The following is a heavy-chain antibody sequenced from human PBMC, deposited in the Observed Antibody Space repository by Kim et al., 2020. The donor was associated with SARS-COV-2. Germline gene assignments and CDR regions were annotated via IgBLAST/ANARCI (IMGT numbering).Heavy chain of an antibody. V-gene: IGHV1-24*01. CDR3: ATSITIFGGFDP. Sequence: ASVKVSCKVSGETLTELSMHWVRQDPGKGLEWMGGFDPEDGETIYAQKFQGRVTMTEDTSTDTAYMELSSLRSEDTAVYYCATSITIFGGFDPWGQGTLVTVSS. J-gene: IGHJ5*02. CDR2: FDPEDGET. CDR1: GETLTELS. D-gene: IGHD3-3*01.